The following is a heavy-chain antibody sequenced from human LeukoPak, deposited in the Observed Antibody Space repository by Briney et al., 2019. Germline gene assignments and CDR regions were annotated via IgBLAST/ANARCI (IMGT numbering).Heavy chain of an antibody. CDR1: GVSISSSSYF. D-gene: IGHD2-21*01. CDR3: AGLLALDFDY. V-gene: IGHV4-39*01. Sequence: SETLSLTCTVSGVSISSSSYFWGWVRQPPGKGLEWIGRIYYSGSTYYNPSLKSRVTISVDTSKNQFSLKLSSVTAADTAVYYCAGLLALDFDYWGQGTLVTVSS. CDR2: IYYSGST. J-gene: IGHJ4*02.